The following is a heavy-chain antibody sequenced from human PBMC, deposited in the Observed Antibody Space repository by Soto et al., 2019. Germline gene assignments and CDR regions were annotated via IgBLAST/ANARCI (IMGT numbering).Heavy chain of an antibody. V-gene: IGHV4-30-4*01. D-gene: IGHD6-19*01. CDR1: GGSISSGDYY. Sequence: TSETLSLTCTVSGGSISSGDYYWSWIRQPPGKGLEWIGYIYYSGSTYYNPSLKSRVTISVDTSKNQFSLKLSSVTAADTAVYYCARAFRYSSGWYDYWGQGTLVTVSS. J-gene: IGHJ4*02. CDR3: ARAFRYSSGWYDY. CDR2: IYYSGST.